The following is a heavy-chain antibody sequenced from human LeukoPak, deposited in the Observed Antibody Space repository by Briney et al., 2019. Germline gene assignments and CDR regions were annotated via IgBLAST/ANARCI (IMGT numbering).Heavy chain of an antibody. CDR1: GFTFSSYG. CDR3: AKDLFVVVPAAIVPFGSTDYFDY. CDR2: IRYDGSNK. Sequence: PGGSLRLSCAASGFTFSSYGMHWVRQAPGKGLEWVAFIRYDGSNKYYADSVKGRFTISRDNSKNTLYLQMNSLRAEDTAVYYCAKDLFVVVPAAIVPFGSTDYFDYWGQGTLVTVSS. J-gene: IGHJ4*02. V-gene: IGHV3-30*02. D-gene: IGHD2-2*02.